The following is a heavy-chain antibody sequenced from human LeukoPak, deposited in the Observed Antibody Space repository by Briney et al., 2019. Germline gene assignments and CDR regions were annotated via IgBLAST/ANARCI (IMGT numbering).Heavy chain of an antibody. D-gene: IGHD1-26*01. CDR1: GGTFSSYA. CDR3: ARDWYSGNSDYFDY. Sequence: ASVKVSCKASGGTFSSYAISWVRQAPGQGLEWMGGIIPIFGTANYAQKFQGRVTITTDESTSTAYMELSSLISDDTAVYFCARDWYSGNSDYFDYWGQGTLVTVSS. CDR2: IIPIFGTA. J-gene: IGHJ4*02. V-gene: IGHV1-69*05.